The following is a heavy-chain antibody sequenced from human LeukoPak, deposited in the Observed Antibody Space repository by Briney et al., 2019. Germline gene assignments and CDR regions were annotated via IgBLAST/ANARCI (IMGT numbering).Heavy chain of an antibody. CDR2: IGTADDT. CDR1: GFTFSTYD. Sequence: GGSLRLSCAASGFTFSTYDMHWVRPGTGKGLQWVSAIGTADDTYYPGSVKGRFTISRENAKNSLYLQMNSLRAGDSAVYYCARKSVAGLDYWGQGTLVTVSS. CDR3: ARKSVAGLDY. J-gene: IGHJ4*02. V-gene: IGHV3-13*01. D-gene: IGHD6-19*01.